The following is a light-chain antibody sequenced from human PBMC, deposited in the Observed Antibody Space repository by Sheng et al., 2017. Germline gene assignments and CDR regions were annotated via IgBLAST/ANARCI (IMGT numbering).Light chain of an antibody. V-gene: IGKV3D-20*01. Sequence: EIVLTQSPATLSLSPGERATLSCGASQSVRSSYLAWYQQKPGLAPRLLVFDASSRAPGIPARFSGSGSATEFTLTISSLQSEDFAVYYCQQYNSWPGFGPGTRVD. CDR3: QQYNSWPG. CDR1: QSVRSSY. J-gene: IGKJ3*01. CDR2: DAS.